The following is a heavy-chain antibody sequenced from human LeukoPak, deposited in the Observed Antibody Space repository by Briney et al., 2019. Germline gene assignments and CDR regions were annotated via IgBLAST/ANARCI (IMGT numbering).Heavy chain of an antibody. Sequence: GGSLRLSCAASGITFSIYTMSWVRQAPGKGLEWVSAIVGSGRNTYYADSVKGRFTISRDNSKNTLYLQMNSLRAEDTAVYYCAKDSRVGAYDYFDYWGQGTLVTVSS. J-gene: IGHJ4*02. CDR2: IVGSGRNT. D-gene: IGHD1-26*01. CDR3: AKDSRVGAYDYFDY. CDR1: GITFSIYT. V-gene: IGHV3-23*01.